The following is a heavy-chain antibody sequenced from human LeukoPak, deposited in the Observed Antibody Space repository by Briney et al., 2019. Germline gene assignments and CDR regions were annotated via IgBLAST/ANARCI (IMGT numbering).Heavy chain of an antibody. Sequence: GGSLRLSCAAAGFTFSSYTMSWVRQVPGKGLEWVSCISSTSSYKYYAESVKGRVTISRDNVKNSLYLQMNTLRAEDTAVYYCARETTTIFGVVPHYFDYWGQGTLVTVSS. CDR3: ARETTTIFGVVPHYFDY. V-gene: IGHV3-21*01. D-gene: IGHD3-3*01. CDR1: GFTFSSYT. CDR2: ISSTSSYK. J-gene: IGHJ4*02.